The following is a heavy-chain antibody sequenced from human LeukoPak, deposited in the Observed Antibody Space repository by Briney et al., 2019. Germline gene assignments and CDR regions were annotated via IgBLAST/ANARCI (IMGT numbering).Heavy chain of an antibody. CDR3: ARDSYDYVWGSYRPGPYYFDY. J-gene: IGHJ4*02. D-gene: IGHD3-16*01. CDR2: IYYSGST. CDR1: GGSISSSSYY. V-gene: IGHV4-39*07. Sequence: SETLSLTCTVSGGSISSSSYYWGWIRQPPGKGLEWIGSIYYSGSTYYNPSLKSRVTISVDTSKNQFSLKLSSVTAADTAVYYCARDSYDYVWGSYRPGPYYFDYWGQGTLVTVSS.